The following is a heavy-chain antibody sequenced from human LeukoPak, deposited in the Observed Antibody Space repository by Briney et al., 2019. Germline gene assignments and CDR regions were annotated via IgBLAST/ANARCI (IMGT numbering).Heavy chain of an antibody. CDR2: IKEDGGAK. CDR1: GFTFTNYW. V-gene: IGHV3-7*01. D-gene: IGHD4-11*01. J-gene: IGHJ4*02. CDR3: ARERVTTPSLDY. Sequence: GGSLRLSCAASGFTFTNYWMNWLRQAPGKGLEWVANIKEDGGAKNYVDSVKGRFTISRDNAKNSLYLQMNNLRVEDTAVYYCARERVTTPSLDYWGQGFLVTVSS.